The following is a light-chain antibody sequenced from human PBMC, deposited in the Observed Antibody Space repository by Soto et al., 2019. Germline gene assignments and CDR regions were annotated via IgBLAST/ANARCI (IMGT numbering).Light chain of an antibody. CDR1: SSDVAYYNY. Sequence: QSVLTQPRSVSGSPGQSVTISCTGTSSDVAYYNYVSWYQQHPGTAPKLMIYDVTTRPSGVPDRFSGSKSGSTASLPITGVHDEEEADDYCCSYSGRYTIVVVGTGTKLTVL. J-gene: IGLJ1*01. CDR3: CSYSGRYTIVV. CDR2: DVT. V-gene: IGLV2-11*01.